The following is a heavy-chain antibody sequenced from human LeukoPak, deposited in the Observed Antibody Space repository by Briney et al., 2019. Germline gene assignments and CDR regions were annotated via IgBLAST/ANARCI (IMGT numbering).Heavy chain of an antibody. V-gene: IGHV3-11*01. CDR2: ISSNSNTI. Sequence: GGSLRLSCAASEFTFSDYYMSWIRQAPGKGLEWVSYISSNSNTIYYADSVKGRFTISRDNAKNSLYLQTNSLRAEDTAVYYCARRREMAKRSLDYWGQGTLVIVSS. J-gene: IGHJ4*02. D-gene: IGHD5-24*01. CDR3: ARRREMAKRSLDY. CDR1: EFTFSDYY.